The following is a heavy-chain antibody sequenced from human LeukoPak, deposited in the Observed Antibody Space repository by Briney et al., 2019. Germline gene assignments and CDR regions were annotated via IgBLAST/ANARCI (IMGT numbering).Heavy chain of an antibody. V-gene: IGHV1-8*01. D-gene: IGHD4-17*01. CDR2: MNPNSGNT. CDR3: ARNDYGGHDAFDI. CDR1: GYTFTSYD. Sequence: ASVKVSCKASGYTFTSYDINWVRQATGQGLEWMGWMNPNSGNTGFAQKFQGRVTMTRTTSISTAYMELSSLRSEDTAVYYCARNDYGGHDAFDIWGQGAMVTVSS. J-gene: IGHJ3*02.